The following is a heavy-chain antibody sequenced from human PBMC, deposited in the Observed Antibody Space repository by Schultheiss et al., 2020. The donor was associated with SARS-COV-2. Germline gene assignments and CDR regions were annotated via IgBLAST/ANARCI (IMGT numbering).Heavy chain of an antibody. V-gene: IGHV4-61*02. CDR3: ARGFGAGPFDI. CDR1: GDSISSGNYY. Sequence: SETLSLTCTVSGDSISSGNYYWSWIRQPAGKGLEWIGRIYTSGSTNYNPSLKSRVTMSVDTSKNQFSLKLNSVTAADTAVYYCARGFGAGPFDIWGQGTTVTVSS. D-gene: IGHD3-10*01. CDR2: IYTSGST. J-gene: IGHJ3*02.